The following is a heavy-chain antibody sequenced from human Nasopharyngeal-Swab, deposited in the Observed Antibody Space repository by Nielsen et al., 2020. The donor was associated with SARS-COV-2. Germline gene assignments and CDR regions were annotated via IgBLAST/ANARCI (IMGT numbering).Heavy chain of an antibody. V-gene: IGHV3-21*01. Sequence: GESLKISCAASGFTFSSYGMNWVRQAPGKGLEWVSSISSSSSYIYYADSVKGRFTISRDNAKNSLYLQMNSLRAEDTAVYYCARDGSSWTDYYYYGMDVWGQGTTVTVSS. CDR2: ISSSSSYI. CDR3: ARDGSSWTDYYYYGMDV. D-gene: IGHD6-13*01. CDR1: GFTFSSYG. J-gene: IGHJ6*02.